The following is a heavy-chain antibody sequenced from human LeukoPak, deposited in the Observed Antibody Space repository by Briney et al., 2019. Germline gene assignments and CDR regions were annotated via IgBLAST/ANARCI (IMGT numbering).Heavy chain of an antibody. CDR2: MNPNSGNT. J-gene: IGHJ3*02. Sequence: ASVKVSRKASGYTFTSYDINWVRQATGQGLEWMGWMNPNSGNTGYAQKFQGRVTMTRNTSISTAYMELSSLRSEDTAVYYCARYLPGTVVARDIWGQGTMVTVSS. CDR3: ARYLPGTVVARDI. V-gene: IGHV1-8*01. CDR1: GYTFTSYD. D-gene: IGHD1-14*01.